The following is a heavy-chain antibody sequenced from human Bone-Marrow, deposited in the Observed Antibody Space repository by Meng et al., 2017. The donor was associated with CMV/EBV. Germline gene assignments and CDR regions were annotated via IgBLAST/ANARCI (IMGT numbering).Heavy chain of an antibody. CDR2: IYPGDSDT. D-gene: IGHD3-22*01. CDR3: ARLSDSSGYRFDY. CDR1: GYSFTSYW. V-gene: IGHV5-51*01. Sequence: GGSLRLSCKGSGYSFTSYWIGWVRQMPGKGLEWMGIIYPGDSDTRYSPSFQGQVTISADKSISTAYLQWSSLKASDTAMYYCARLSDSSGYRFDYWGQGTTVTVSS. J-gene: IGHJ4*02.